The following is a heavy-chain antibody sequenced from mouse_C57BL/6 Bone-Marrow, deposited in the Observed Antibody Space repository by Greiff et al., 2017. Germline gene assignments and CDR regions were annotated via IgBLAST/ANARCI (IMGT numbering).Heavy chain of an antibody. V-gene: IGHV1-19*01. CDR1: GYTFTDYY. CDR2: INPYNGGT. CDR3: ASHYYGPSWFAY. D-gene: IGHD1-1*01. Sequence: EVQVVESGPVLVKPGASVKMSCKASGYTFTDYYMNWVKQSHGKSLEWIGVINPYNGGTSYNQKFKGKATLTVDKSSSTAYMELNSLTSEDSAVYYCASHYYGPSWFAYWGQGTLVTVSA. J-gene: IGHJ3*01.